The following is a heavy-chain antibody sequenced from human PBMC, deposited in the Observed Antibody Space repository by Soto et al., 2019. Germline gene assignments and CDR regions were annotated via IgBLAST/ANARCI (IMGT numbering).Heavy chain of an antibody. J-gene: IGHJ4*02. CDR3: ARGYCTNGVCYIFDY. D-gene: IGHD2-8*01. Sequence: SETLSLTCAVSGGSISSGGYSWGWIRRPPGKGLEWIGYIYHSGSTYYNPSLKSRVTISVDRSKNQFSLKLSSVTAADTAVYYCARGYCTNGVCYIFDYWGQGTLVTVSS. CDR1: GGSISSGGYS. CDR2: IYHSGST. V-gene: IGHV4-30-2*01.